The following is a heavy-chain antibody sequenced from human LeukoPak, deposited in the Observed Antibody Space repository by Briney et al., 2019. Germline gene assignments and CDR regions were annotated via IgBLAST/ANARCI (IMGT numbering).Heavy chain of an antibody. CDR3: AKDKVVTPSAWFDP. Sequence: GGSLRLSCAASGFTFSSYALSWARQAPGKGLEWVSAISGSGGSTYYADSVKGRFTISRDNSKNTLYLQMNSLRAEDTAVYYCAKDKVVTPSAWFDPWGQGTLVTVSS. CDR1: GFTFSSYA. CDR2: ISGSGGST. J-gene: IGHJ5*02. D-gene: IGHD4-23*01. V-gene: IGHV3-23*01.